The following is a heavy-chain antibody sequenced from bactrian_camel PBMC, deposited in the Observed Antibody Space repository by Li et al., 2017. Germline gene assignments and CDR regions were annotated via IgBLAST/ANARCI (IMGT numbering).Heavy chain of an antibody. CDR1: GRTYNDHC. D-gene: IGHD5*01. CDR2: IDSDTVTT. Sequence: HVQLVESGGGSVQAGGSLRLSCVASGRTYNDHCLAWFRHIPGKEREGVAAIDSDTVTTNYADSVKGRFTISKDNAKNVLNLQMRNLKPEDSAMYYCAAASGGWVGLPSLSRDWYDYWGQGTQVTVS. CDR3: AAASGGWVGLPSLSRDWYDY. J-gene: IGHJ4*01. V-gene: IGHV3S1*01.